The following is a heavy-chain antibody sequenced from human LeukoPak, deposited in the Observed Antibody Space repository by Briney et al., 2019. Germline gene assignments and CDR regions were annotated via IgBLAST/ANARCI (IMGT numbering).Heavy chain of an antibody. Sequence: SSETLSLTCAVYGGSFSVYYWRWIRQPRGKGLECIGEINHSGRTNYNPSLKTRVTISVDTSKNQFSLKLSSVTAADTAVYYCATLWFGVWGQGTLVTVSS. D-gene: IGHD3-10*01. CDR1: GGSFSVYY. CDR3: ATLWFGV. V-gene: IGHV4-34*01. CDR2: INHSGRT. J-gene: IGHJ4*02.